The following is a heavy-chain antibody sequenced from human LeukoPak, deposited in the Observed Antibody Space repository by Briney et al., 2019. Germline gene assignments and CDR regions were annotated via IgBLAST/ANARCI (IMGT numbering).Heavy chain of an antibody. V-gene: IGHV3-7*01. CDR2: IKQDGSEK. D-gene: IGHD3-16*01. Sequence: GGSLRLSCAGSGFTFSTSWLSWVRQAPGKGLEWVASIKQDGSEKYYVDSVKGRFTISRDNAKNSLYLQMNSLRAEDTAVYYCARGSLGFNWGQGTLVTVSS. J-gene: IGHJ4*02. CDR1: GFTFSTSW. CDR3: ARGSLGFN.